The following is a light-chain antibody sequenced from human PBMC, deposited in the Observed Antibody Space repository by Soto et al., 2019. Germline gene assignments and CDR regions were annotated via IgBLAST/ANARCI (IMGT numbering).Light chain of an antibody. J-gene: IGLJ2*01. V-gene: IGLV3-21*04. CDR2: YDS. Sequence: SYELTQPPSVSVAPGKTARITCGGNNIGGKSVHWYQQKPGQAPVLVIYYDSDRPSGIPERFSGSNSGNTATLTISRVEAGDEDDYYCQVWDSSSDRDVVFGGGTKLTVL. CDR3: QVWDSSSDRDVV. CDR1: NIGGKS.